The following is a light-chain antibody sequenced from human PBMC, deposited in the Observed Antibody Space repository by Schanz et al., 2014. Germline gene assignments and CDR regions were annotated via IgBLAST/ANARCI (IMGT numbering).Light chain of an antibody. J-gene: IGKJ4*01. Sequence: DIQMTQSPSSLSASVGDRVTITCRASQSIGSSLNWYQQKPGKAPKLLIYSAFSLQSGVPSRFSGSGSGTDFTLTISRLEPEDFAVYYCQQYGSSPPVTFGGGTKVEIK. CDR1: QSIGSS. CDR3: QQYGSSPPVT. CDR2: SAF. V-gene: IGKV1-39*01.